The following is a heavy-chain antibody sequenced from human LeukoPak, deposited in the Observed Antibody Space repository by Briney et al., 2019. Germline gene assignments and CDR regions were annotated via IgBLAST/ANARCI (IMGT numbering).Heavy chain of an antibody. V-gene: IGHV3-9*01. Sequence: GRSLRLSCAASGFTFDDYAMHWVRQVPGKGLEWVSGINWDSGRIAYAGSVKGRFTISRDIAKNSLYLQMDSLRAEDTAFYYCAKGTSRQWLTYCSDWGQGTLVTVSS. D-gene: IGHD6-19*01. CDR2: INWDSGRI. CDR1: GFTFDDYA. CDR3: AKGTSRQWLTYCSD. J-gene: IGHJ4*02.